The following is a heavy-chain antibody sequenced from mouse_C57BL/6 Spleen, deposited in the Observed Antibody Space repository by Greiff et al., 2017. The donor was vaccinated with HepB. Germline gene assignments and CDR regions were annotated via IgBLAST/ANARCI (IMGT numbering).Heavy chain of an antibody. D-gene: IGHD2-4*01. J-gene: IGHJ4*01. CDR3: ARSEYYDYDEGAMDY. CDR2: IYPGDGDT. V-gene: IGHV1-80*01. CDR1: GYAFSSYW. Sequence: VQVVESGAELVKPGASVKISCKASGYAFSSYWMNWVKQRPGKGLEWIGQIYPGDGDTNYNGKFKGKATLTADKSSSTAYMQLSSLTSEDSAVYFCARSEYYDYDEGAMDYWGQGTSVTVSS.